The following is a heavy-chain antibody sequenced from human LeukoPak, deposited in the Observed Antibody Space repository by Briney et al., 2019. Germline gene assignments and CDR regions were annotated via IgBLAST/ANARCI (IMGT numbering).Heavy chain of an antibody. V-gene: IGHV4-34*01. CDR3: ARGRQDVTMIVVIMTAVSYYLDV. Sequence: SETLSLTCAVYGGSFSGHYWTWIRHTPEKGLEWIGEMNPSGSTNYNPSLKSRVTISVDTSKNQFSLTLSSVTAADTAVYYCARGRQDVTMIVVIMTAVSYYLDVWGKGTTVTVS. CDR2: MNPSGST. D-gene: IGHD3-22*01. J-gene: IGHJ6*03. CDR1: GGSFSGHY.